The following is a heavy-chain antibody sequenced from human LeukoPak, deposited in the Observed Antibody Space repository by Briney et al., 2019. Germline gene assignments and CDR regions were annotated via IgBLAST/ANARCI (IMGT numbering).Heavy chain of an antibody. CDR1: GYSFTTYW. CDR3: ARLPYYYDRSGDRRAEYFQY. Sequence: GESLKISCKGSGYSFTTYWIGWVGQMPGKGLEWMGIIFPGDSDTRYSPSFQGQVTISVDKSISTAYLQWSSLKASDTAMYYCARLPYYYDRSGDRRAEYFQYWGQGTLVTVSS. D-gene: IGHD3-22*01. V-gene: IGHV5-51*01. J-gene: IGHJ1*01. CDR2: IFPGDSDT.